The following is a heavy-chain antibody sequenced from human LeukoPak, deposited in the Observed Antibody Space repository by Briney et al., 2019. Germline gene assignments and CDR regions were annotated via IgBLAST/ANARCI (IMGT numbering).Heavy chain of an antibody. Sequence: GGSLRLSCAASGFTFSSYSMNWVRQAPGKGLEWVSSISSSSYIYYADSVKGRFTISRDNAKNSLYLQMNSLRAEDTAVYYCARDSEDIVATFDYWGQGTLVTVSS. CDR3: ARDSEDIVATFDY. D-gene: IGHD5-12*01. CDR2: ISSSSYI. V-gene: IGHV3-21*01. CDR1: GFTFSSYS. J-gene: IGHJ4*02.